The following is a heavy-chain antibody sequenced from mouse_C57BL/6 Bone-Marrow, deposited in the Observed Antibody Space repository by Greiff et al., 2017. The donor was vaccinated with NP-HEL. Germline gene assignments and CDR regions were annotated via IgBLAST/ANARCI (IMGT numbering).Heavy chain of an antibody. D-gene: IGHD2-3*01. J-gene: IGHJ4*01. Sequence: EVQLVESGGGLVQPGGSLKLSCAASGFTVSDYYMYWVRQTPEKRLEWVAYISNGGGSTYYPDTVKGRFTISRDTANTTLYLQMSRLKSEDTAMYYCARGWNYWGQGTSVTVSS. CDR1: GFTVSDYY. V-gene: IGHV5-12*01. CDR3: ARGWNY. CDR2: ISNGGGST.